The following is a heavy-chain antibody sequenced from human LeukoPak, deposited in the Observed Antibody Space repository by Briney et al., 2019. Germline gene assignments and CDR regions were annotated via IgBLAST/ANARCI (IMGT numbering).Heavy chain of an antibody. Sequence: GGSLRLSCAASGFTFSSYSMNWVRQAPGKGLEWVSSISSSSYIYYADSVKGRFTISRDNAKNSLYLQMNSLRAEDTAVYYCARGETGTRGNAFDIWGQGTMVTVSS. J-gene: IGHJ3*02. D-gene: IGHD1-1*01. V-gene: IGHV3-21*01. CDR3: ARGETGTRGNAFDI. CDR2: ISSSSYI. CDR1: GFTFSSYS.